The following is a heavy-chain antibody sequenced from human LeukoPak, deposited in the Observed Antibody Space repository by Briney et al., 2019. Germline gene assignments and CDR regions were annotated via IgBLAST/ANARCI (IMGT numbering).Heavy chain of an antibody. Sequence: ASVKVSCKASGGTFSSYAISWVRQAPGQGLEWMGGIIPILGTANYAQKFQGRVTITADKSTSTAYMELSSLRSEDTAVYYCARTYYYDSSGYYRGHDAFDIWGQGTMVTVSS. CDR2: IIPILGTA. J-gene: IGHJ3*02. V-gene: IGHV1-69*10. CDR1: GGTFSSYA. D-gene: IGHD3-22*01. CDR3: ARTYYYDSSGYYRGHDAFDI.